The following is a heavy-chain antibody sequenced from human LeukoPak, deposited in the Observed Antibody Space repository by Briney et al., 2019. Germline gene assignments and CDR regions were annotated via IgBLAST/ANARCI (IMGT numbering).Heavy chain of an antibody. Sequence: GGSLRLSCAASGFTFSNYSMNWVRQAPGKGLEWVSSISSSSSYIYYADSVKGRFTISRDNAKNSPYLQMNSLRAEDTVVYYCARDMSSGYQPFYYYYGMDVWGQGTTVTVSS. D-gene: IGHD3-22*01. J-gene: IGHJ6*02. CDR2: ISSSSSYI. CDR3: ARDMSSGYQPFYYYYGMDV. CDR1: GFTFSNYS. V-gene: IGHV3-21*01.